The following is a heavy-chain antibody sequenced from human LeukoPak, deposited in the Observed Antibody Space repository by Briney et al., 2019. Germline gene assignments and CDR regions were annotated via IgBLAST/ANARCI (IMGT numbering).Heavy chain of an antibody. CDR2: IYYSGNT. V-gene: IGHV4-39*01. D-gene: IGHD3/OR15-3a*01. Sequence: SETLSLTCTVSGVSISSSNSYWGWIRQPPGKGLEWIGSIYYSGNTYYNASLKSRVTISIDTSKNQFSLKLTSVTAADTAVYYCARQTGSGLFILPGGQGTLVTVSS. J-gene: IGHJ4*02. CDR1: GVSISSSNSY. CDR3: ARQTGSGLFILP.